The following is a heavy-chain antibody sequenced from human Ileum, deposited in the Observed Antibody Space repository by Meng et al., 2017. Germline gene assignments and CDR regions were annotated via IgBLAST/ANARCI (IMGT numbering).Heavy chain of an antibody. D-gene: IGHD5-18*01. V-gene: IGHV4-61*02. CDR3: ARGSPAGDTEADDAFDI. CDR1: GGSITSGRYY. Sequence: SETLSLTCTVSGGSITSGRYYYNWIRQPAGRGLEWIGRSYPSGITSYNPSLKSRVLISVDRSKNQFSLSLSSVTAADTAVYYGARGSPAGDTEADDAFDIWGQGTMVTVSS. CDR2: SYPSGIT. J-gene: IGHJ3*02.